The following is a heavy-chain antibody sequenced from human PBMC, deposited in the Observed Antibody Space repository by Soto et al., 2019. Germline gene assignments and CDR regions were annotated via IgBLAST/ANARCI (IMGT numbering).Heavy chain of an antibody. D-gene: IGHD3-3*01. Sequence: SVKVSCKASGGTFSSYAISWVRQAPGQGLEWMGGIIPIFGTANYAQKFQGRVTITADESTSTAYMELSSLRSEDTAVYYCARGNNPYYDFWSGHYYYYYYGMDVWGQGTKVTVSS. V-gene: IGHV1-69*13. CDR1: GGTFSSYA. CDR2: IIPIFGTA. CDR3: ARGNNPYYDFWSGHYYYYYYGMDV. J-gene: IGHJ6*02.